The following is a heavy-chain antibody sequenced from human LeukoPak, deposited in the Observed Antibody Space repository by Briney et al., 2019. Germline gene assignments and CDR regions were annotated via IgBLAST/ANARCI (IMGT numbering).Heavy chain of an antibody. D-gene: IGHD3-10*01. V-gene: IGHV4-59*12. CDR1: GGSISSYY. CDR3: VSNNYHTSIKSRVTISVDTSKNQFSLKLSSVTAADTAVYYCARLIFGTRGTPRFDP. J-gene: IGHJ5*02. CDR2: IYYSGST. Sequence: NTSETLSLTCTVSGGSISSYYWSWIRQPPGKGLEWIGYIYYSGSTNYNPSLKSRVTISVDTSKNQFSLKLRPLPLAGRAVYYSVSNNYHTSIKSRVTISVDTSKNQFSLKLSSVTAADTAVYYCARLIFGTRGTPRFDPWGQGTLVTVSS.